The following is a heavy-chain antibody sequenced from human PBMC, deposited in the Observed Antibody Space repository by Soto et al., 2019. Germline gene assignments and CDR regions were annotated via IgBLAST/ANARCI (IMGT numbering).Heavy chain of an antibody. CDR3: ARSVGVAGVGKYLDY. Sequence: ASVKVSCKASGYTFTAYYIHWVRQAPGQGLEWVGWVVPNSGGTNYAQKFQGRVTMTSDASISTAYMELSRLTSDDRAVYYCARSVGVAGVGKYLDYWGQGTLVTVSS. CDR2: VVPNSGGT. CDR1: GYTFTAYY. J-gene: IGHJ4*02. V-gene: IGHV1-2*02. D-gene: IGHD6-13*01.